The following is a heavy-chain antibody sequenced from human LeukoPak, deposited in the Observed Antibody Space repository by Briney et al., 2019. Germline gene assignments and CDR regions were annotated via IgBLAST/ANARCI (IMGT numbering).Heavy chain of an antibody. D-gene: IGHD4-23*01. CDR2: IYYSGST. V-gene: IGHV4-59*08. J-gene: IGHJ4*02. Sequence: SETLSLTCTVSGGSISSYYWSWIRQPPGKGLEWIGYIYYSGSTNYNPSLKSRVTISVDTSKNQFSLKLSSVTAADTAVYYCARLATTVVTGGDYWGQGTLVTVSS. CDR3: ARLATTVVTGGDY. CDR1: GGSISSYY.